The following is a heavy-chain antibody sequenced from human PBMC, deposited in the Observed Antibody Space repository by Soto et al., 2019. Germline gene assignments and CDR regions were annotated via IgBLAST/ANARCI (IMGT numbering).Heavy chain of an antibody. D-gene: IGHD3-3*01. V-gene: IGHV3-7*04. CDR2: IKEDGREK. CDR3: ARGGSNRFWL. CDR1: GFTFSGHW. J-gene: IGHJ4*02. Sequence: EEQLVESGGGLVQPGGSLRVSCAASGFTFSGHWMTWVRQAPGKGLEWVASIKEDGREKKYVDSAKGRFTIARDNAKKSLYLQMNCLRGGATAVYYCARGGSNRFWLWGQGTLVTVSA.